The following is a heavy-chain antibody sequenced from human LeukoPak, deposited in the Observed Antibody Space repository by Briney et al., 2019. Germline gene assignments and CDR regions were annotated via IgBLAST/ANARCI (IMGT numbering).Heavy chain of an antibody. CDR1: GSSFSTYA. CDR2: ISTTSSYI. D-gene: IGHD1-26*01. Sequence: GGSLRLSCAASGSSFSTYAISWVRQAPGKGLKWVSCISTTSSYIFYADSLRGRFTISRDNAKNSLYLQMDSLRAEDAAVYYCARGGIITSYAFEIWGQGTMVTVSS. V-gene: IGHV3-21*01. CDR3: ARGGIITSYAFEI. J-gene: IGHJ3*02.